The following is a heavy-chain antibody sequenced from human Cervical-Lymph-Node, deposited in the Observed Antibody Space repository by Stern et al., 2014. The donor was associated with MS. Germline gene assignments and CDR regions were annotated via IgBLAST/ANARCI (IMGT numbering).Heavy chain of an antibody. CDR3: AGVIAAAGSFDY. J-gene: IGHJ4*02. Sequence: QVQLVESGGGVVQPGRSLRLSCAASGFTFSSYAMHWVRQAPGKGLEWVAVISYDGSNKYYADSVKGRFTISRDNSKNTLYLQMNSLRAEDTAVYYCAGVIAAAGSFDYWGQGTLVTVSS. V-gene: IGHV3-30*04. CDR2: ISYDGSNK. CDR1: GFTFSSYA. D-gene: IGHD6-13*01.